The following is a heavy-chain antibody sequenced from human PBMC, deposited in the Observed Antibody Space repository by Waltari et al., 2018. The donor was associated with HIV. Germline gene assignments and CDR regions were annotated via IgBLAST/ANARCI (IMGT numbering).Heavy chain of an antibody. CDR2: IYHSGST. V-gene: IGHV4-38-2*01. CDR3: ARYAKWEPFFY. D-gene: IGHD1-26*01. Sequence: QVQLQESGPGLVKPSETLSLTCAVSGYSISSGYYWGWIRQPPGQGLEWIGSIYHSGSTYYNPSLKSRVTISVDTSKNQFSLKLISVTAADTAVYYCARYAKWEPFFYWGQGTLVTVSS. J-gene: IGHJ4*02. CDR1: GYSISSGYY.